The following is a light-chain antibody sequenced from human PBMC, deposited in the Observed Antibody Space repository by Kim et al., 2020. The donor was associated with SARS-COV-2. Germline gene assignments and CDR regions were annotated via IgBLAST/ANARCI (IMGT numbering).Light chain of an antibody. CDR2: QGR. CDR3: QAWDSHTVI. CDR1: RLCQKY. Sequence: SVSPGQTATITCSGDRLCQKYVCWYQQKPGQSPALVIYQGRKLPSGIPERFSGSNSGNTATLTITEAQSTDEADYYCQAWDSHTVIFGGGTKVTVL. V-gene: IGLV3-1*01. J-gene: IGLJ2*01.